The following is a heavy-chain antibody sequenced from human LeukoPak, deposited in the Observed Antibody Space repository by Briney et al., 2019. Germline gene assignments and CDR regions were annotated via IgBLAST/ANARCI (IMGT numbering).Heavy chain of an antibody. J-gene: IGHJ6*02. CDR1: GGSISSSSYY. Sequence: SETLSLTCTVSGGSISSSSYYWGWIRQPPGKGLEWIGSIYYSGSTYYNPPLKSRVTISVDTSKNQFSLKLSSVTAADTAVYYCARHRADYYYYGMDVWGQGTTVTVSS. CDR2: IYYSGST. CDR3: ARHRADYYYYGMDV. V-gene: IGHV4-39*01. D-gene: IGHD1-26*01.